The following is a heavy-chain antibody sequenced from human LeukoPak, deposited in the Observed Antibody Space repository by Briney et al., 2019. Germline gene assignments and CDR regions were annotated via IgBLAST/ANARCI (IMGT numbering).Heavy chain of an antibody. CDR3: AKGTGRYYYYGMDV. Sequence: PGGSLRLSCAASGFTFSSYAMSWVRQAPGKGLEWVAVISYDGSNKYYADSVKGRFTISRDNSKNTLYLQMNSLRAEDTAVYYCAKGTGRYYYYGMDVWGQGTTVTVSS. J-gene: IGHJ6*02. CDR1: GFTFSSYA. CDR2: ISYDGSNK. V-gene: IGHV3-30*18.